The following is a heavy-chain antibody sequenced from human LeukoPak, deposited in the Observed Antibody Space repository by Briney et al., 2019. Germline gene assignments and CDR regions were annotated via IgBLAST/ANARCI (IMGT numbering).Heavy chain of an antibody. J-gene: IGHJ5*02. V-gene: IGHV4-30-2*01. Sequence: SETLSLTCAVSGCSISSGGYSWSWIRQPPGKGLEWIGYIYHSGSTYYNPSLKSRVTISVDRSKNQFSLKLSSVTAADTAVYYCARTLDRYCSGGSCYPRWFDPWGQGTLVTVSS. CDR2: IYHSGST. CDR3: ARTLDRYCSGGSCYPRWFDP. D-gene: IGHD2-15*01. CDR1: GCSISSGGYS.